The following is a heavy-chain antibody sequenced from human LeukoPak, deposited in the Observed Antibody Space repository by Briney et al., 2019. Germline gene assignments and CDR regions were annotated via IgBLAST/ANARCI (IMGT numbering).Heavy chain of an antibody. V-gene: IGHV1-18*01. Sequence: ASVKVSCKASGYTFTSYGISWVRQAPGQGLEWMGWISAYNGNTNYAQKLQGRVTMTTDTSTSTAYMELRSLRSEDTAVYYCATDELSTLNAFDIWGQGTMVTVPS. CDR2: ISAYNGNT. CDR3: ATDELSTLNAFDI. CDR1: GYTFTSYG. J-gene: IGHJ3*02. D-gene: IGHD5/OR15-5a*01.